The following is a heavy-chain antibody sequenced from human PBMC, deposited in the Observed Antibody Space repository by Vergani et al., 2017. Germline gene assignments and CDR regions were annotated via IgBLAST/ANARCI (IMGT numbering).Heavy chain of an antibody. CDR1: GFTFSSYG. V-gene: IGHV3-30*18. D-gene: IGHD4-11*01. J-gene: IGHJ6*02. Sequence: QVQLVESGGGVVQPGRSLRLSCAASGFTFSSYGMHWVRLAPGKGLEWVAVISYDGSNKYYADSVKGRFTISRDNSKNTLYLQMNSLRAEDTAVYYCAKDPSSPTVTSDYYYYYGMDVWGQGTTVTVSS. CDR3: AKDPSSPTVTSDYYYYYGMDV. CDR2: ISYDGSNK.